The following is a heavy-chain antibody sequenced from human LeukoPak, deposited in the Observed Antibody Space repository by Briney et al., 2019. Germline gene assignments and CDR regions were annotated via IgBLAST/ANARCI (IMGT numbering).Heavy chain of an antibody. CDR1: GFTFTSSA. V-gene: IGHV1-58*02. J-gene: IGHJ4*02. CDR3: AAGWYSGSYYPPANIDY. D-gene: IGHD1-26*01. Sequence: EASVKVSCTASGFTFTSSAMQWVRQARGQRLEWIGWIVVGSGNTNYAQKFQERVTITRDMSTSTAYMELSSLRSEDTAVYYCAAGWYSGSYYPPANIDYWGQGTLVTVSS. CDR2: IVVGSGNT.